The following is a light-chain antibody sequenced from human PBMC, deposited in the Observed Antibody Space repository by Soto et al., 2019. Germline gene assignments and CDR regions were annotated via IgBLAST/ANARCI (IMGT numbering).Light chain of an antibody. CDR3: QQYDDWPPIT. J-gene: IGKJ5*01. CDR2: GAS. CDR1: QSIGSN. V-gene: IGKV3-15*01. Sequence: EIVLTQSPAALSVSPGATATLSCRASQSIGSNVAWYQQRPGQVPRLLIYGASTWATGVPARFSASGSGTEFTLTITGLQSEDSALYHCQQYDDWPPITFGQGTRLEIK.